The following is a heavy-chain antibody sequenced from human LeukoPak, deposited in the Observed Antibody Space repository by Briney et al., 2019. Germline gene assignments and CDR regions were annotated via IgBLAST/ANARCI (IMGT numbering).Heavy chain of an antibody. V-gene: IGHV3-30*03. CDR2: ISFDGSNK. J-gene: IGHJ5*02. Sequence: GGSLRLSCAASGFTFSSYGMHWVRQAPGKGLEWVAVISFDGSNKYYADSVKGRFTISRDNSKNTLYLQMNSLRAEDTAVYYCAREELGSSLGFDPWGQGTLVTVSS. CDR3: AREELGSSLGFDP. D-gene: IGHD3-16*01. CDR1: GFTFSSYG.